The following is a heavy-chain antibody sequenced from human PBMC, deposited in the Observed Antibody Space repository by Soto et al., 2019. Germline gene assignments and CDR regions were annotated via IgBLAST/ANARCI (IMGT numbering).Heavy chain of an antibody. Sequence: ASVKVSCKASGYTFTGYYMHWVRQAPGQGLEWMGWINPNSGGTNYAQKLQGWVTMTRDTSISTAYMELSRLRSDDTAVYYCARGITMVRGEVGAFDIWGQGTMVTVSS. D-gene: IGHD3-10*01. CDR2: INPNSGGT. CDR1: GYTFTGYY. J-gene: IGHJ3*02. CDR3: ARGITMVRGEVGAFDI. V-gene: IGHV1-2*04.